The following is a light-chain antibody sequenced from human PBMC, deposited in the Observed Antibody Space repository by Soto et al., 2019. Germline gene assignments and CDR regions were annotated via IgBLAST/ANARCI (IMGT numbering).Light chain of an antibody. V-gene: IGKV3-15*01. CDR1: QSVSTN. Sequence: IVMTQSPATLSVSPGERVTLSCRASQSVSTNLAWYQHKPGQAPRLLIHGASTRATGIPARFSGSGSGTEFTPTISNLQSEDFAVYYCQQYNNWPPWTFGQGTKVEIK. CDR3: QQYNNWPPWT. J-gene: IGKJ1*01. CDR2: GAS.